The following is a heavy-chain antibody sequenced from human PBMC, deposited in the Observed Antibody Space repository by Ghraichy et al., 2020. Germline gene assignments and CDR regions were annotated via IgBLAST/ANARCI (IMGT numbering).Heavy chain of an antibody. J-gene: IGHJ3*02. D-gene: IGHD3-16*02. CDR1: GGSISSYY. CDR2: IYYSGST. CDR3: ARGDDYVWGSYRYHDAFDI. V-gene: IGHV4-59*01. Sequence: SETLSLTCTVSGGSISSYYWNWIRQPPGKGLEWIGYIYYSGSTNYNPSLKSRVTISVDTSKNQFSLKLSSVTAADTAVYYCARGDDYVWGSYRYHDAFDIWGQGTMVTVSS.